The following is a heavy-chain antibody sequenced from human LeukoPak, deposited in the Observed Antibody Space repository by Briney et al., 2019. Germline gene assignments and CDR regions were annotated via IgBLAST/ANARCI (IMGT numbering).Heavy chain of an antibody. Sequence: SETLSLTCTVAGASVSGSGYYWGWIRQPPGKGLEWIGEINHSGSTNYNPSLKSRVTISVDTSKNQFSLKLRSVTAADTAVYYCATTLNYYYMDVWGKGTTVTVSS. CDR1: GASVSGSGYY. CDR2: INHSGST. CDR3: ATTLNYYYMDV. V-gene: IGHV4-39*07. D-gene: IGHD4-11*01. J-gene: IGHJ6*03.